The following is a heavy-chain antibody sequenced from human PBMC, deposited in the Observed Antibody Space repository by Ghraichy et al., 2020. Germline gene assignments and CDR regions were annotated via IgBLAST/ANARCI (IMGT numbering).Heavy chain of an antibody. V-gene: IGHV3-30*18. CDR3: AKTYCSGGNCYSVDY. CDR1: GFTFSNYG. CDR2: ISYDGSKE. Sequence: GGSLRLSCAASGFTFSNYGMHWVRQAPGKGLEWVAVISYDGSKEYYADSVKGRFTVSRDNSKNTLFLQVRSLRAEDTAVYYCAKTYCSGGNCYSVDYWGQGTLVTVSS. D-gene: IGHD2-15*01. J-gene: IGHJ4*02.